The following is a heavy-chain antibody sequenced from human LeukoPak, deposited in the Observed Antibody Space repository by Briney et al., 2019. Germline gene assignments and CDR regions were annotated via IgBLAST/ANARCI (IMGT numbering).Heavy chain of an antibody. CDR2: ISSSGSYI. Sequence: SGGSLRLSCAASGFTFSSYGMNWVRQAPGKGLEWVSSISSSGSYIYYADSVKGRFTISRDNAKNSLYLQMNSLRAEDTAVYYCARDWGIIPQPYFYYWGQGTLVTVSS. V-gene: IGHV3-21*01. J-gene: IGHJ4*02. CDR3: ARDWGIIPQPYFYY. D-gene: IGHD3-16*01. CDR1: GFTFSSYG.